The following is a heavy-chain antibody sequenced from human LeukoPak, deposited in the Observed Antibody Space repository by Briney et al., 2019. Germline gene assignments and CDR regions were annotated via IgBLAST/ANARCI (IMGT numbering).Heavy chain of an antibody. V-gene: IGHV1-46*01. CDR3: ARDLVSVIEGIAAAGGMDV. CDR1: GYTFTRYH. D-gene: IGHD6-13*01. J-gene: IGHJ6*02. Sequence: GASVKVSCKASGYTFTRYHIHWVRQAPGQGLEWMGIINPSGGSTSYAQKFQGRVTMTRDTSTSTVYMELSSLRSEDTAVYYCARDLVSVIEGIAAAGGMDVWGQGTTVTVSS. CDR2: INPSGGST.